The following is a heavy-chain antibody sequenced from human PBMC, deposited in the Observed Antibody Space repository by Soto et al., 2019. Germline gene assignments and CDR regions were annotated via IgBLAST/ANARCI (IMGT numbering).Heavy chain of an antibody. Sequence: ASVKVSCKASGYAFSHYGISWVRLAPGQGLEWMGWIGVYNGKTNYAQKLQGRVTMTTDTSMSTAYMELRSRRSDDTAVYYCARDLDGSGSYYTDFWGQGTLVTVSS. J-gene: IGHJ4*02. D-gene: IGHD3-10*01. V-gene: IGHV1-18*01. CDR3: ARDLDGSGSYYTDF. CDR2: IGVYNGKT. CDR1: GYAFSHYG.